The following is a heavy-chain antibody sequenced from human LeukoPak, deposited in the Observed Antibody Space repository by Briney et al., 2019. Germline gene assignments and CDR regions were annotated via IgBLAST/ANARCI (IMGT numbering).Heavy chain of an antibody. Sequence: ASVKVSCKASGYTFTSYYMHWVRQAPGQGLEWMGGIIPIFGTANYAQKFQGRVTITTDESTSTAYMELSSLRSEDTAVYYCARGAGFWSGYAFDIWGQGTMVTVSS. CDR3: ARGAGFWSGYAFDI. D-gene: IGHD3-3*01. CDR2: IIPIFGTA. CDR1: GYTFTSYY. V-gene: IGHV1-69*05. J-gene: IGHJ3*02.